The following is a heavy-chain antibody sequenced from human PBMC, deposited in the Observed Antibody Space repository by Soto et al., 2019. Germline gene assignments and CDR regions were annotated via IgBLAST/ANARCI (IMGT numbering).Heavy chain of an antibody. D-gene: IGHD3-10*01. V-gene: IGHV1-69*01. CDR1: GGTFSSYA. CDR3: ARTLTMVRGIYYYGMDV. CDR2: IIPIFGTA. J-gene: IGHJ6*02. Sequence: QVQLVQSGAEVTKPGSSVKVSCKASGGTFSSYAISWVRQAPGQGLEWMGGIIPIFGTANYAQKFQGRVTITADESTSTAYMELSSLRSEDTAVYYCARTLTMVRGIYYYGMDVWGQGTTVTVSS.